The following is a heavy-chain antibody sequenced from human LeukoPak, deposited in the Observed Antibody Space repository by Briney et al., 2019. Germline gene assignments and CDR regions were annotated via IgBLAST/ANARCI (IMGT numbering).Heavy chain of an antibody. Sequence: ASVKVSCKASGYTFTSYGISWVRQAPGQRLEWMGWINAGNGNTKYSQKFQGRVTITRDTSASTAYMELSSLRSEDTAVYYCARGSGYSYGYWGQGTLVTVSS. CDR2: INAGNGNT. CDR3: ARGSGYSYGY. J-gene: IGHJ4*02. D-gene: IGHD5-18*01. CDR1: GYTFTSYG. V-gene: IGHV1-3*01.